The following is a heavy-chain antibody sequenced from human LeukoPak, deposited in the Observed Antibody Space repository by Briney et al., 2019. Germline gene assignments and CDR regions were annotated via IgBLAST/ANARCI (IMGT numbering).Heavy chain of an antibody. Sequence: PSETLSLTCAVYGGSFSGYYWSWIRQPPGKGLEWIGEINHSGSTNYNPSLKSRVTISVDTSKNQFSLKLSSVTAADTAVYYCARAIRNFWFDPWDQGTLVTVSS. D-gene: IGHD4-11*01. V-gene: IGHV4-34*01. CDR3: ARAIRNFWFDP. CDR2: INHSGST. J-gene: IGHJ5*02. CDR1: GGSFSGYY.